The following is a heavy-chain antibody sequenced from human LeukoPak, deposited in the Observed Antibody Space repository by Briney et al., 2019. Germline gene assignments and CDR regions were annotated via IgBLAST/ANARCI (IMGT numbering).Heavy chain of an antibody. CDR1: GFTFSSYG. Sequence: GGSLRLSCAASGFTFSSYGMYWVRQAPGKGLEWVSYISRSGSTIYYADSVKGRFTISRDSAQNSLYLQMNSLRAEDTALYYCARRTGDTFDIWGQGTMVTVSS. CDR3: ARRTGDTFDI. D-gene: IGHD3-10*01. J-gene: IGHJ3*02. CDR2: ISRSGSTI. V-gene: IGHV3-48*04.